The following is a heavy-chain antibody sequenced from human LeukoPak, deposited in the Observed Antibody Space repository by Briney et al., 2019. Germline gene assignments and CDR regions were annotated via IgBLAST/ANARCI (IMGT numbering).Heavy chain of an antibody. V-gene: IGHV4-34*01. CDR2: INHSGST. CDR1: SGSFSGYY. D-gene: IGHD3-10*01. CDR3: ARPSLTMVRGVRGDYYYMDV. J-gene: IGHJ6*03. Sequence: SETLSLTCAVYSGSFSGYYWSWIRQPPGKGLEWIGEINHSGSTNYNPSLKSRVTISVDTSKNQISLKLSSVTAADTAVYYCARPSLTMVRGVRGDYYYMDVWGKGTTVTISS.